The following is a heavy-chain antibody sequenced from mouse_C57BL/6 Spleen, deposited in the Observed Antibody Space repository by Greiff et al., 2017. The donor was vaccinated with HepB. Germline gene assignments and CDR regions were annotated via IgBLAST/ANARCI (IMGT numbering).Heavy chain of an antibody. J-gene: IGHJ4*01. D-gene: IGHD2-1*01. V-gene: IGHV1-59*01. CDR1: GYTFTSYW. Sequence: VQLQQPGAELVRPGTSVKLSCKASGYTFTSYWMHWVKQRPGQGLEWIGVIDPSDSYTNYNQKFKGKATLTVDTSSSTAYMQLSSLTSEDSAVYYCAPCDGKSAMDYWGQGTSVTVSS. CDR2: IDPSDSYT. CDR3: APCDGKSAMDY.